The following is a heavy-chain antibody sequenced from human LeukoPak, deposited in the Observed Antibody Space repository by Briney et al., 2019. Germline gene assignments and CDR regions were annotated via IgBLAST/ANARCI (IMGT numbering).Heavy chain of an antibody. J-gene: IGHJ4*02. Sequence: SETLSLTCTVSGYSISSGYFWGWMRQPPGKGLEWIGSIYQSETAHYNPSLKSRVTISVDTSKNQFSLKLSSVTAADTAVYYCARDGRFPPEVLPRYFDSWGQGTLVTVSS. CDR3: ARDGRFPPEVLPRYFDS. D-gene: IGHD1-14*01. V-gene: IGHV4-38-2*02. CDR2: IYQSETA. CDR1: GYSISSGYF.